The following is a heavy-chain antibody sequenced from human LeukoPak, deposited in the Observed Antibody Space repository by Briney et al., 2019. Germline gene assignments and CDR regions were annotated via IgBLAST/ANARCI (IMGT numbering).Heavy chain of an antibody. J-gene: IGHJ4*02. CDR2: INHSGST. Sequence: SETLSLTCTVSGGSISGYWWSWIRQPPGKGLEWIGEINHSGSTNYNPSLKSRVTISVDTSKNQFSLKLSSVTAADTAVYYCARGGEGPNLNWGQGTLVTVSS. D-gene: IGHD3-3*01. CDR3: ARGGEGPNLN. V-gene: IGHV4-34*01. CDR1: GGSISGYW.